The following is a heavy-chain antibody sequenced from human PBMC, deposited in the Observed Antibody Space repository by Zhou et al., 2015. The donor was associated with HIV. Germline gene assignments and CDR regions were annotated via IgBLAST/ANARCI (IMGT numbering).Heavy chain of an antibody. V-gene: IGHV1-69*02. J-gene: IGHJ6*02. D-gene: IGHD3-9*01. CDR2: VNQESGVA. CDR1: GFYYKDYV. Sequence: QLVQSGAEVRKPGSSVKVSCKASGFYYKDYVISWVRQAPGQGLEWMGRVNQESGVADPAQKFRDRVAITADKSTTTAFMELSSLRYEDTAVYYCATALREFRYFDTNHYSDMSVWGQGTTVTVSS. CDR3: ATALREFRYFDTNHYSDMSV.